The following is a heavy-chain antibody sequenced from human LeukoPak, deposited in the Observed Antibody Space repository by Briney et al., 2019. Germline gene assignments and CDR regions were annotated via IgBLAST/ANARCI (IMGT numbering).Heavy chain of an antibody. J-gene: IGHJ4*02. CDR2: LAPDDPYI. V-gene: IGHV5-51*01. CDR3: ASCGGDCYSGGYFDY. Sequence: GESLKISCQGSGYILTNYWIGWVRQVPGKGLEYVGILAPDDPYINYNPSLQGHVTISADKSISTAYLQWSSLKASDTAMYYCASCGGDCYSGGYFDYWGQGTLVTVSS. CDR1: GYILTNYW. D-gene: IGHD2-21*02.